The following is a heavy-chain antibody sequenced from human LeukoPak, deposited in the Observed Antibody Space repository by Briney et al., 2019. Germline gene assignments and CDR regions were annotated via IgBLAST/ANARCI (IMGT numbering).Heavy chain of an antibody. J-gene: IGHJ4*02. V-gene: IGHV1-2*06. CDR2: INPNSGGT. Sequence: ASVKVSCKASGYTFTGYYMHWVRQGPGQGVEWMGRINPNSGGTNYAQKFQVRVTMTRDTSISTAYMELSRLRSDDTAVYYCARERTLRVFDYWGQGTLVTVSS. CDR1: GYTFTGYY. CDR3: ARERTLRVFDY. D-gene: IGHD4-17*01.